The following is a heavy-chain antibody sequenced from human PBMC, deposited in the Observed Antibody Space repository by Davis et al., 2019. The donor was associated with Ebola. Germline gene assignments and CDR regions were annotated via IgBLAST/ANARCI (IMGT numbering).Heavy chain of an antibody. CDR1: GFTFSSYW. D-gene: IGHD2-2*01. CDR2: IKQDGSEK. Sequence: PGGSLRLSCAASGFTFSSYWMSWVRQAPGKGLEWVANIKQDGSEKYYVDSVKGRFTISRDNAKNSLYLQMNSLRAEDTAVYYCARDRGSPDIAVVPAAKDYYYYYGMDVWGQGTTVTVSS. J-gene: IGHJ6*02. CDR3: ARDRGSPDIAVVPAAKDYYYYYGMDV. V-gene: IGHV3-7*01.